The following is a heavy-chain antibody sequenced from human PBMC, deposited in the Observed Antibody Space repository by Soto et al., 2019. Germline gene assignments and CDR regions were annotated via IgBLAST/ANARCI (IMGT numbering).Heavy chain of an antibody. J-gene: IGHJ4*02. D-gene: IGHD6-13*01. Sequence: QVQLQESGPGLVKPSQTLSLTCTVSGGSISSGGYYWSWIRQHPGKGLEWIGYIYYSGSTYYNPSLKSRATXAXVTSKHPFSLKLSSVTAADPAVYYCPRISRSWYIVYWGQGTLVTVSS. CDR1: GGSISSGGYY. V-gene: IGHV4-31*03. CDR2: IYYSGST. CDR3: PRISRSWYIVY.